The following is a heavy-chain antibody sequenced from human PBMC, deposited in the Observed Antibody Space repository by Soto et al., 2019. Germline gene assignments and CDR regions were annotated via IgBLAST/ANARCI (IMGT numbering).Heavy chain of an antibody. D-gene: IGHD6-6*01. J-gene: IGHJ5*02. V-gene: IGHV3-23*01. CDR2: ISGSGGST. CDR1: GFTFSSYA. Sequence: GGSLRLSCAASGFTFSSYAMSWVRQAPGKGLEWVSAISGSGGSTYYADSVKGRFTISRDNSKNTLYLQMNSLRAEDTAVYYCANFGAARPYRSWFDPWGQGTLVTVSS. CDR3: ANFGAARPYRSWFDP.